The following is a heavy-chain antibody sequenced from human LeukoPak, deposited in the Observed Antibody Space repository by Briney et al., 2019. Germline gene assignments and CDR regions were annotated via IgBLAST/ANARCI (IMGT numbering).Heavy chain of an antibody. CDR1: GGSFSGYY. Sequence: SETLSLTCAVYGGSFSGYYWSWIRQPPGKGLEWIGEIKHSGSTNYNPTLKSRVTISVDTSKKKFSLKLRYVTAADSAVYYCARGQITMVRGVKGRRFDPWGQGTLVTVSS. D-gene: IGHD3-10*01. V-gene: IGHV4-34*01. J-gene: IGHJ5*02. CDR3: ARGQITMVRGVKGRRFDP. CDR2: IKHSGST.